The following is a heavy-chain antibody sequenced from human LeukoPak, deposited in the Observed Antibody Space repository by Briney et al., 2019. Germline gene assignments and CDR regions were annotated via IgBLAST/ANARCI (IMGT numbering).Heavy chain of an antibody. V-gene: IGHV4-59*01. CDR1: GGSISSYY. J-gene: IGHJ4*02. Sequence: SETLSLTCTVSGGSISSYYWSWIRQPPGKGLEWIGYIYYSGSTNYNPSLKSRVTISVDTSKNQFSLKLSSVTAADTAVYYCARWRGDYDGYFDYWGQGTLATVSS. CDR2: IYYSGST. CDR3: ARWRGDYDGYFDY. D-gene: IGHD4-23*01.